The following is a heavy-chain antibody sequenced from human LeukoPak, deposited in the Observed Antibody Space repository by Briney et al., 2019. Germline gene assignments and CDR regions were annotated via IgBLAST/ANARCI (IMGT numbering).Heavy chain of an antibody. Sequence: SETLSPTCAVYGGALSGYFWRGVRQPPGEGRGWVGGNNYSGSTNYNPSLKSRVTISVDTSKNQFSLKLSSVTAADTAVYYCARGGKLWQWLVRDCCAFDIWGQGTMVTVSS. J-gene: IGHJ3*02. CDR1: GGALSGYF. V-gene: IGHV4-34*01. D-gene: IGHD6-19*01. CDR3: ARGGKLWQWLVRDCCAFDI. CDR2: NNYSGST.